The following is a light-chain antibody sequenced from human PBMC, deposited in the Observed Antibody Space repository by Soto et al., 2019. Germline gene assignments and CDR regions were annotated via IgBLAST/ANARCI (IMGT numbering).Light chain of an antibody. CDR2: KIS. Sequence: DIVMTQTPLSLPVTLGQPASISCRSSQSLVHYDGSTYLSWLHQRPGQPPRLLIYKISNRFPGVPDRFSGSGAGTDFTLKISRVEAEDVGVYYCMQATQFRTFGQGTRVEFK. CDR1: QSLVHYDGSTY. V-gene: IGKV2-24*01. CDR3: MQATQFRT. J-gene: IGKJ1*01.